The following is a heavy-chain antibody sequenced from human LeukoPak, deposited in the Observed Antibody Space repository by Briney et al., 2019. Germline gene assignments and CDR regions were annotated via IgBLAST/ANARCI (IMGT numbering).Heavy chain of an antibody. CDR1: GYTFTSNY. V-gene: IGHV1-46*01. CDR2: IYPRDGST. J-gene: IGHJ4*02. Sequence: ASVKVSCKASGYTFTSNYIHWVRQAPGQGLEWMGMIYPRDGSTSYVQKFQGRVTVTRDTSTSTVHMELSGLRSEDTAVYYCARDQEGFDYWGQGTLVTVSS. CDR3: ARDQEGFDY.